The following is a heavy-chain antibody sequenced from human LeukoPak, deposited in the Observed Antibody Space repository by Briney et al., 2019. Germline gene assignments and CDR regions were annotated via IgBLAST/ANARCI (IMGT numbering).Heavy chain of an antibody. Sequence: PSETLSLTCTVSGGSISSYYWSWIRQPPGKGLEWIGYIYDSGSTNYNPSLKSRVTISVDTSKNQFSLKLSSVTAADTAVYYCARTITGTTLRFDYWGQGTLVTVSS. V-gene: IGHV4-59*01. J-gene: IGHJ4*02. CDR2: IYDSGST. D-gene: IGHD1-20*01. CDR1: GGSISSYY. CDR3: ARTITGTTLRFDY.